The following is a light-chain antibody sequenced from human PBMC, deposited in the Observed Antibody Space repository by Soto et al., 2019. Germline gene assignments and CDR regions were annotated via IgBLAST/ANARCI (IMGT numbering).Light chain of an antibody. CDR1: QSISSW. CDR2: KAS. J-gene: IGKJ2*01. V-gene: IGKV1-5*03. CDR3: QQYKT. Sequence: DIQMTQSPSTLSASVGDRVTITCRASQSISSWLAWYQQKPGKAPKLLIYKASSLESGVPSRFSGSGSATEFTLTISSLQPDDFATYYCQQYKTFGPGTKLEIK.